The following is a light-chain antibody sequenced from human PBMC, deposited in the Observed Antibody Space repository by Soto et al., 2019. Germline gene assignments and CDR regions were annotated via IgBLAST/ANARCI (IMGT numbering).Light chain of an antibody. CDR2: STN. CDR3: VLYLGSGISV. J-gene: IGLJ3*02. Sequence: QAVVTQEPSFSVSPGGTVTLTCGLSSGSVSPSNYPSWYQQTPGQAPRTLIYSTNTLSSGVPDRFSGSILGNKAALTITGAQADDESAYYCVLYLGSGISVFGGGTKVTVL. CDR1: SGSVSPSNY. V-gene: IGLV8-61*01.